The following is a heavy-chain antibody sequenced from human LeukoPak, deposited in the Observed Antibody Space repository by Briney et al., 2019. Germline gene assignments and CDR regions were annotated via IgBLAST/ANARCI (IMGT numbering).Heavy chain of an antibody. Sequence: PSETLSLTCTVSGGSISSYYWSWIRQPPGKGLEWIGYIYYSGSTNYNPSLKSRVTISIDTSKNQFSLKLSSVTAADTAVYYCARGRIAVAGSFPYFDYWGQGTLATVSS. J-gene: IGHJ4*02. CDR1: GGSISSYY. D-gene: IGHD6-19*01. CDR3: ARGRIAVAGSFPYFDY. V-gene: IGHV4-59*01. CDR2: IYYSGST.